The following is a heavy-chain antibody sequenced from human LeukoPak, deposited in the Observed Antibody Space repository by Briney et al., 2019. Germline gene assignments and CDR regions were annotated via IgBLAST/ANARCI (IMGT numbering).Heavy chain of an antibody. V-gene: IGHV1-69*05. D-gene: IGHD3-16*02. Sequence: SVKVSCKASGGTFSSYAISWVRQAPGQGLEWMGGIIPNFGTANYAQKFQGRVTITTDESTSTAYMELSSLRSEDTAVYYCARVRYYDYVWGSYRQGYYMDVWGKGTTVTVSS. CDR2: IIPNFGTA. CDR3: ARVRYYDYVWGSYRQGYYMDV. J-gene: IGHJ6*03. CDR1: GGTFSSYA.